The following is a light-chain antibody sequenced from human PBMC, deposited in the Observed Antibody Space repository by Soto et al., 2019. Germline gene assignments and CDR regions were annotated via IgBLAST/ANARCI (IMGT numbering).Light chain of an antibody. J-gene: IGLJ1*01. CDR2: GNT. Sequence: QSVLTQPPSVSGALGQRVTISCTGITSNIGAGYDVHWYQLLPGRAPKLLIYGNTNRPSGVPDRFSGSKSATSASLAITGLQAEDEAIYYCQSYDITLSGPIYVFGTGTKVTVL. V-gene: IGLV1-40*01. CDR1: TSNIGAGYD. CDR3: QSYDITLSGPIYV.